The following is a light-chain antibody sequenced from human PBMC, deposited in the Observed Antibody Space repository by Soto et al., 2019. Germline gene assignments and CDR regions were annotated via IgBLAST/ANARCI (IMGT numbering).Light chain of an antibody. CDR1: QSVNSNY. J-gene: IGKJ2*02. Sequence: EIVLTQSPGTLSLSPGERATLSCRSSQSVNSNYLAWYQQKPGQAPRLLIFGASNRATAIPDRFSGSGSGTDFTLTICRLEAEDFAMYCCQHYGISPPSCPFGQGTKLEIK. CDR2: GAS. V-gene: IGKV3-20*01. CDR3: QHYGISPPSCP.